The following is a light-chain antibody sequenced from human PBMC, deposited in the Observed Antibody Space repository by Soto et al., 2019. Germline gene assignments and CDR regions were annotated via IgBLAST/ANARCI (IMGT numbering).Light chain of an antibody. CDR2: DVS. CDR1: SSDVGGYNY. Sequence: QSVLTQPRSVSGSPGQSVTISCIGTSSDVGGYNYVSWYQQHPGKAPKLMIYDVSKRPSGVPDRFSGSKSGNTASLTISGLQAEDEADYYCCSDAGTYTYVFGTGTKVTVL. J-gene: IGLJ1*01. V-gene: IGLV2-11*01. CDR3: CSDAGTYTYV.